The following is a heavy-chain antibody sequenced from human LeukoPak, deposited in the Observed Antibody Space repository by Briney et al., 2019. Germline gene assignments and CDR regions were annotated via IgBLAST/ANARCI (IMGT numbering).Heavy chain of an antibody. D-gene: IGHD1-26*01. J-gene: IGHJ4*02. CDR3: ARVERGSYYPFDY. CDR2: IYDSGST. V-gene: IGHV4-39*01. CDR1: GGSIRSSYYY. Sequence: PSETLSLTCTVSGGSIRSSYYYWGWIRQPPGKGLEWIGSIYDSGSTYYNPSLKSRVTISVDTSKNQFSLKLNSVTAADTAVYYCARVERGSYYPFDYWGQGTLVTVSS.